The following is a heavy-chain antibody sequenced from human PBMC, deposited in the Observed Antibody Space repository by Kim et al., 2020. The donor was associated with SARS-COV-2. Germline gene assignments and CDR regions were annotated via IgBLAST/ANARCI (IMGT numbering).Heavy chain of an antibody. V-gene: IGHV3-43*02. CDR2: ISGDGGST. Sequence: GGSLRLSCAASGFTFDDYAMHWARPAPGKGLEWVSLISGDGGSTYYADSVKGRFTISRDNSKNSLYLQMNSLRTEDTALYYCAKNTPGDDYDILIHYGMDVWGQGTTVTVSS. CDR1: GFTFDDYA. J-gene: IGHJ6*02. D-gene: IGHD3-9*01. CDR3: AKNTPGDDYDILIHYGMDV.